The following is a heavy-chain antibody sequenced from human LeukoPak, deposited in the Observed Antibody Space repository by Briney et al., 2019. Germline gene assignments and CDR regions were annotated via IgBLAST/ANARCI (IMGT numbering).Heavy chain of an antibody. Sequence: GGSLRLSCAASGFILNDYGMHWVRQTPGKGLEWVADIWFDKNQHFADSVKGRFAISRNNSKNTVYLQINSLRAEDTAVYYCARDRHCVNGVCHSPPGMDVWGQGTTVTVSS. D-gene: IGHD2-8*01. CDR2: IWFDKNQ. V-gene: IGHV3-33*01. CDR3: ARDRHCVNGVCHSPPGMDV. J-gene: IGHJ6*02. CDR1: GFILNDYG.